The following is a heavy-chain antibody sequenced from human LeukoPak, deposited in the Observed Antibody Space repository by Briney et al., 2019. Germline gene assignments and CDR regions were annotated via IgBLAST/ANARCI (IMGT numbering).Heavy chain of an antibody. D-gene: IGHD2-15*01. J-gene: IGHJ4*02. CDR1: GGSFSSYY. Sequence: SETLSLTCTVSGGSFSSYYWSWIRQPAGRGLEWIGRIYISGSTNYNSSLQSRVTMSVDTSKNQFSLKLTSVTAADTAVYYCARALNPLPGTYYFDYWGQGTLVTVSS. CDR2: IYISGST. CDR3: ARALNPLPGTYYFDY. V-gene: IGHV4-4*07.